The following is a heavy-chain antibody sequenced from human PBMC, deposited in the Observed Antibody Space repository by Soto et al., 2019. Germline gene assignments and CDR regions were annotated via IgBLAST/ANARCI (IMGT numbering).Heavy chain of an antibody. V-gene: IGHV4-31*03. J-gene: IGHJ4*02. CDR3: ARYYYDSSGYYSDY. CDR2: IYYSGST. D-gene: IGHD3-22*01. Sequence: PSETLSLTRTVADDSISSGGYYWSWIRQHPGKGLEWIGYIYYSGSTYYTPSLKSRVTISVDTSKNQFSLKLSSVTAADTAVYYCARYYYDSSGYYSDYWGQGPLVTVSS. CDR1: DDSISSGGYY.